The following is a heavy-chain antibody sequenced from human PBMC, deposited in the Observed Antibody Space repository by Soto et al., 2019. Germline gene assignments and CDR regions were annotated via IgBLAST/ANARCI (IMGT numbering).Heavy chain of an antibody. CDR1: GGTFSSYA. CDR3: VWGSGYQFDY. V-gene: IGHV1-69*05. Sequence: SVKVSCKASGGTFSSYAISWVRQAPGQGLEWMGGIIPIFGTANYAQKFQGRVTITTDESTSTAYMELSSLRFEDTAVYYCVWGSGYQFDYWGQGTLVTVSS. D-gene: IGHD3-22*01. CDR2: IIPIFGTA. J-gene: IGHJ4*02.